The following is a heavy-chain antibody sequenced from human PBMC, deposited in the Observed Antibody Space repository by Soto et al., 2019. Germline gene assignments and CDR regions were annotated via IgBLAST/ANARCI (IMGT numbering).Heavy chain of an antibody. CDR1: GGSSRAYH. Sequence: GELQQWGAGLLKRSETLSLNCSVYGGSSRAYHWSWIREPAGEGLEWIGEFSYSGSLNYNPSLKGRVAVSLDTSTNHFSLTMTSVTAADTAVYFCAGGPRYWSFALWGRGTLVTVS. J-gene: IGHJ2*01. CDR2: FSYSGSL. CDR3: AGGPRYWSFAL. D-gene: IGHD1-20*01. V-gene: IGHV4-34*01.